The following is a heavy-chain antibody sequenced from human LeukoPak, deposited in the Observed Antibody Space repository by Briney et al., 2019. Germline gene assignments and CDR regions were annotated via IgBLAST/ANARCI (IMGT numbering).Heavy chain of an antibody. CDR1: GYTFTSYY. CDR2: INPSGGST. Sequence: ASVKVSCKASGYTFTSYYMHWVRQAPGQGLEWMGIINPSGGSTSYAQKFQGRVTMTRDTSTSTVYMELSSLRSEDTAVYYCVTSADPDTAMVWGAFDIWGQGTMVTVSS. V-gene: IGHV1-46*01. J-gene: IGHJ3*02. D-gene: IGHD5-18*01. CDR3: VTSADPDTAMVWGAFDI.